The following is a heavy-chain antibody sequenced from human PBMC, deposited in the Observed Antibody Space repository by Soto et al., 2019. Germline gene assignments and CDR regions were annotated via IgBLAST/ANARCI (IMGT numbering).Heavy chain of an antibody. CDR2: ISGSGGGT. J-gene: IGHJ4*02. CDR3: ARIPHRYDALTGPGY. Sequence: PGESLKISCAASGFTFGNYAMTWVRQAPGKVLECVSRISGSGGGTYYADSVEGGFTISRDNSENTLYLQLNSLRVEDTAIYYCARIPHRYDALTGPGYWGQGALVTVSS. V-gene: IGHV3-23*01. D-gene: IGHD3-9*01. CDR1: GFTFGNYA.